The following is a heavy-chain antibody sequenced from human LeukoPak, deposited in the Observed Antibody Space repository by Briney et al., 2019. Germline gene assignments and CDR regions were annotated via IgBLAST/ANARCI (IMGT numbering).Heavy chain of an antibody. J-gene: IGHJ1*01. D-gene: IGHD3-16*01. V-gene: IGHV3-23*01. Sequence: GGTLRLSCGASGFTFSSHGMNWVRQAPGKGLEWVSGISPSGGITYYTDSVKGRFTISRDNSKNTVSLQMNSLRGEDTAVYYCAKADAWGRYKHWGHGTLVTVSS. CDR3: AKADAWGRYKH. CDR2: ISPSGGIT. CDR1: GFTFSSHG.